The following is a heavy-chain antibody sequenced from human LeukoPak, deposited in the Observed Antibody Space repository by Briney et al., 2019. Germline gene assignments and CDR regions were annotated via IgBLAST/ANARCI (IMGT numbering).Heavy chain of an antibody. CDR3: ARFHSDYFDY. CDR2: ISSSISTK. CDR1: GFTFSRFS. J-gene: IGHJ4*02. D-gene: IGHD4-11*01. V-gene: IGHV3-48*04. Sequence: PGGSLRLSCAASGFTFSRFSMSWVRQAPGKGLEWVSYISSSISTKYYAGSVKGRFTISRDNAKNSLYLQMNSLRAEDAAVYYCARFHSDYFDYWGQGTLVTVSS.